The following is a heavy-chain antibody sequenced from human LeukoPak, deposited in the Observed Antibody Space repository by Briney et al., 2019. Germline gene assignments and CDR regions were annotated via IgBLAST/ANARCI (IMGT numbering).Heavy chain of an antibody. J-gene: IGHJ4*02. D-gene: IGHD6-19*01. CDR3: ARVGSSGWYNYFDY. Sequence: GGSLRLSCAASGFTVSSNYMSWVRQAPGKGLEWVSVIYSGDSTYYADSVKGRFTISRDNSKNTLYLQMNSLRAEDTAVYYCARVGSSGWYNYFDYWGQGTLVTVSS. CDR1: GFTVSSNY. V-gene: IGHV3-66*01. CDR2: IYSGDST.